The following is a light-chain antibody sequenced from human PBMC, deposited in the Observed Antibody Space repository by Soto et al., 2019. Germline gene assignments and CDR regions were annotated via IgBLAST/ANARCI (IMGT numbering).Light chain of an antibody. J-gene: IGLJ2*01. CDR2: DNN. CDR1: SSNIGNNY. V-gene: IGLV1-51*01. CDR3: GTWDSSLAVV. Sequence: QSVLTQPPSVSAAPRQKVTISCSGSSSNIGNNYVSWYQQLPGTAPKLLIYDNNKRPSGIPDRFSGSKSGTSATLGITGLQTGDEAEYYCGTWDSSLAVVFGGGTKLTVL.